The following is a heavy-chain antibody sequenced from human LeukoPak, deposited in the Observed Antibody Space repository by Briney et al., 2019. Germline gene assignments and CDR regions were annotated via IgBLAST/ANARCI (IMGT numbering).Heavy chain of an antibody. Sequence: GASVKVSCKVSGYTLTELSMHWVRQAPGKGLEWMGGFDPEDGETIYAQKFQGRVTMTEDTSTDTAYMELSSLRSEDTAVFYCATDLGVRGVNDYWGQGTLVTVSS. CDR2: FDPEDGET. CDR1: GYTLTELS. V-gene: IGHV1-24*01. CDR3: ATDLGVRGVNDY. J-gene: IGHJ4*02. D-gene: IGHD3-10*01.